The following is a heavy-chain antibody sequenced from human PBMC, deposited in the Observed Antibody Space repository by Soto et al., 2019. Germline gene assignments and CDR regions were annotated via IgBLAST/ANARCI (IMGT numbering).Heavy chain of an antibody. CDR3: ARVTESLGVYGMDV. CDR2: IFHTGST. CDR1: GGSINSDDYY. D-gene: IGHD3-3*01. Sequence: QVPLQESGPGLVKPSQTLSLTCTVSGGSINSDDYYWTWIRQPPGKGLEWLGYIFHTGSTYYNPSLRRRVTMSVDTSKTQVSLKLSSVTAADRAVYYCARVTESLGVYGMDVWGQGTTVTVSS. J-gene: IGHJ6*02. V-gene: IGHV4-30-4*01.